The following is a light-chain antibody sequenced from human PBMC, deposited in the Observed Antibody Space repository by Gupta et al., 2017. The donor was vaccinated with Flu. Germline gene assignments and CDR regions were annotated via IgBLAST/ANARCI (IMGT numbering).Light chain of an antibody. CDR3: QQYYITPWA. Sequence: DIVMTQSPDSLAVSLGERATINCKSSRNILYSSNNKNYLAWFQQKPGQPPKVPLKWASTRESGVPDRFSGSGSGTDFTLTISSLQAEDVAIYFCQQYYITPWAFGQGTKVEIK. CDR2: WAS. J-gene: IGKJ1*01. CDR1: RNILYSSNNKNY. V-gene: IGKV4-1*01.